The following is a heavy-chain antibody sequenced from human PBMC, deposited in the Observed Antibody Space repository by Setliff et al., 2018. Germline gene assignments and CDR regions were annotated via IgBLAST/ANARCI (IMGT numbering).Heavy chain of an antibody. Sequence: SETLSLTCTVSGGSISTYYWSWIRQTPVKGLEWIGSIYYTGSADYNPSLKSRVTLSVDTSKNQFSLNLSSVTAAGTAVYYCARLGATVKRGYFDFWGQGTLVTVSS. CDR2: IYYTGSA. J-gene: IGHJ4*02. CDR3: ARLGATVKRGYFDF. D-gene: IGHD1-26*01. V-gene: IGHV4-59*05. CDR1: GGSISTYY.